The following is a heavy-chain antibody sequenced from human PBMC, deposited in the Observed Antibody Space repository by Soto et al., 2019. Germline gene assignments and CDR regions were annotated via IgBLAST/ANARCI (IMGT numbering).Heavy chain of an antibody. CDR3: ASSGPFSSGWYYFDY. CDR1: GGSISSYY. J-gene: IGHJ4*02. D-gene: IGHD6-19*01. V-gene: IGHV4-59*08. CDR2: IYYSGST. Sequence: SETLSLTCTVSGGSISSYYWSWIRQPPGKGLEWIGYIYYSGSTNYNPSLKSRVTISVDTSKNQFSLKLSSVTAADTAVYYCASSGPFSSGWYYFDYWGQGTLVTVSS.